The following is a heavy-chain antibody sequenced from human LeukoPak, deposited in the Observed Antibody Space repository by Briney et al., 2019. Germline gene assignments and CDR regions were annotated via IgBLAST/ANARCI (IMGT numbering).Heavy chain of an antibody. CDR3: ARQLSSSWDFDY. V-gene: IGHV5-51*01. J-gene: IGHJ4*02. D-gene: IGHD6-13*01. CDR2: IYPGDSDT. CDR1: GYSFTSYW. Sequence: GESLKISCKGSGYSFTSYWIGWVRQMPGKGLEGMGIIYPGDSDTRYSPSFQGQVTISADKSNSTAYLQWSSLKASYTAMYYCARQLSSSWDFDYWGQGTLVTVSS.